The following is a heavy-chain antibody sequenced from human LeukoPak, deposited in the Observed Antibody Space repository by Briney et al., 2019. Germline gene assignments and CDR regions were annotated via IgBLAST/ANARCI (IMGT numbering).Heavy chain of an antibody. CDR3: SRHETLPGDY. CDR2: IRDKTYNYAT. J-gene: IGHJ4*02. CDR1: GLTFSGST. V-gene: IGHV3-73*01. D-gene: IGHD2-21*02. Sequence: GGSLRLSCAASGLTFSGSTMHWVRQASGKGLEWVGHIRDKTYNYATAYAASVKGRFTISRDDSKNTAYLQMNSLKTEDTAVYYCSRHETLPGDYWGQGTLVTVSS.